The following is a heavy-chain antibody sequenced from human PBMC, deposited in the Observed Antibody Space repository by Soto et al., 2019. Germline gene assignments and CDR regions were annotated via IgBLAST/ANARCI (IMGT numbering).Heavy chain of an antibody. Sequence: SETLSLTCTVSGGSISSYYWSWIRQPPGKGLEWIGYIYYSGGTYRNPSLKSRVSIPIDTSKNQFYLKLTSLTAADTALYYCAKAPWVWASIGTKISAYFDYWGQGIPVTVSS. CDR1: GGSISSYY. CDR2: IYYSGGT. D-gene: IGHD6-13*01. V-gene: IGHV4-59*04. CDR3: AKAPWVWASIGTKISAYFDY. J-gene: IGHJ4*02.